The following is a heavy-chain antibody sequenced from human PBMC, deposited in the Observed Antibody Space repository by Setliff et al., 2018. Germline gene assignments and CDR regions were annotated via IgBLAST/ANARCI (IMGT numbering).Heavy chain of an antibody. CDR3: AREGGSSGYCGYFDY. J-gene: IGHJ4*02. CDR2: VSSDGISK. D-gene: IGHD3-22*01. V-gene: IGHV3-30*01. CDR1: GFT. Sequence: LRLSCAAFGFTVHWVRQAPGKGLEWVSAVSSDGISKYYAESVKGRFTISRDNSKNTVYLQMDSLTADDTAVYYCAREGGSSGYCGYFDYWGQGTLVTVSS.